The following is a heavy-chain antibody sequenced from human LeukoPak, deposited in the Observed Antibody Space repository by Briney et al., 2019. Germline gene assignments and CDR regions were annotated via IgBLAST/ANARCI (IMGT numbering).Heavy chain of an antibody. V-gene: IGHV4-61*02. CDR3: ASGSYRSAFDY. CDR2: IYTSGTT. J-gene: IGHJ4*02. D-gene: IGHD3-10*01. Sequence: KASETLSLTCTVSGGSISSGTYFWTWLRQPAGKGLEYIGLIYTSGTTKYNPSLKSRVTISVNTSKIQFSLHLRSVTAADTAVYYCASGSYRSAFDYWGQGTLVTVSS. CDR1: GGSISSGTYF.